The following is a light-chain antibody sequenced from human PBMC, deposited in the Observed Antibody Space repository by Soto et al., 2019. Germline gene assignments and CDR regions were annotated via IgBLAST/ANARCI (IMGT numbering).Light chain of an antibody. CDR2: EVS. J-gene: IGLJ1*01. CDR1: SSDVGGYNY. V-gene: IGLV2-14*01. Sequence: LTQPASVSGSPGQSITISCTGTSSDVGGYNYVSWYQQHPGKAPKLMIYEVSNRPSGVSNRFSGSKSGNTASLTISGLQAEDEADYYCSSYTSSSTPLYVFGTGTKVTVL. CDR3: SSYTSSSTPLYV.